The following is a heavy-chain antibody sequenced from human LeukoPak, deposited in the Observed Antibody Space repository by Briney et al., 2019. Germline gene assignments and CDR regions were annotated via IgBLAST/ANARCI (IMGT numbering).Heavy chain of an antibody. CDR2: ISGSGGST. Sequence: GGSLRLSCAASGFTFSSYAMSWDRQAPGKGLEWVSAISGSGGSTYYADSVKGRFTISRDNSKNTLYLQMNSLRAEDTAVYYCAKDRHYDFWSGYWDAFDIWGQGTMVTVSS. J-gene: IGHJ3*02. CDR1: GFTFSSYA. D-gene: IGHD3-3*01. V-gene: IGHV3-23*01. CDR3: AKDRHYDFWSGYWDAFDI.